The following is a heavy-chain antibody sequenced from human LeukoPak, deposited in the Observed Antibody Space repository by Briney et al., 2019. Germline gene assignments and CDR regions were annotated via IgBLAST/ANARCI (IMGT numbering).Heavy chain of an antibody. J-gene: IGHJ4*02. D-gene: IGHD6-19*01. CDR3: ARQLIAVAGTRYFDY. CDR2: IYYSGST. CDR1: GGSFSGYY. Sequence: TSETLSLTCAVYGGSFSGYYWSWIRQPPGKGLEWIGYIYYSGSTNYNPSLKSRVTISVDTSKNQFSLKLSSVTAADTAVYYCARQLIAVAGTRYFDYWGQGTLVTVSS. V-gene: IGHV4-59*08.